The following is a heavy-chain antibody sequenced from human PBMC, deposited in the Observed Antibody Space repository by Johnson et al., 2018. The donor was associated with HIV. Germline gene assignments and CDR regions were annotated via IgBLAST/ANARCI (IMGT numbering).Heavy chain of an antibody. CDR1: GFTFSSYA. V-gene: IGHV3-74*01. CDR3: VRDDYSFHF. Sequence: VQLVESGGGVVQPGGSLRVSCAASGFTFSSYAMHWVRQAPGEGLVWVSRINADGSRTTYADPVKGRFTISRDNAKNTLHLEINGLGADDTAVYYCVRDDYSFHFWGRGTLVTVSS. D-gene: IGHD4/OR15-4a*01. CDR2: INADGSRT. J-gene: IGHJ3*01.